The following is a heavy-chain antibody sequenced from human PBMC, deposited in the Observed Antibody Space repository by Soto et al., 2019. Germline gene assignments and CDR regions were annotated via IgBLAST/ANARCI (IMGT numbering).Heavy chain of an antibody. J-gene: IGHJ6*02. CDR2: IYYSGST. V-gene: IGHV4-31*03. CDR3: ARRLSTITMVRGVMVEV. D-gene: IGHD3-10*01. CDR1: GGSISSGGYY. Sequence: QVQLQESGPGLVKPSQTLSLTCTVSGGSISSGGYYWSWIRQHPGKGLERIGYIYYSGSTCYNPSLKSRVTISVDTSKNQFSMKLSSVTAAETAVYYCARRLSTITMVRGVMVEVWVQGTTVTVS.